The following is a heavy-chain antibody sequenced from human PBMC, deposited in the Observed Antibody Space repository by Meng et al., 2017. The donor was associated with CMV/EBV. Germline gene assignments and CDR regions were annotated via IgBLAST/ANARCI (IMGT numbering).Heavy chain of an antibody. CDR3: ARDLGYSNCLDY. CDR2: INSDGSST. CDR1: GFTFSSYW. Sequence: ETLSLTCAASGFTFSSYWMHWVRQAPGKGLVWVSRINSDGSSTSYADSVKGRFTISRDNAKNTLYLQMNSLRAEDTAVYYCARDLGYSNCLDYWGQGTLVTVSS. V-gene: IGHV3-74*01. D-gene: IGHD4-11*01. J-gene: IGHJ4*02.